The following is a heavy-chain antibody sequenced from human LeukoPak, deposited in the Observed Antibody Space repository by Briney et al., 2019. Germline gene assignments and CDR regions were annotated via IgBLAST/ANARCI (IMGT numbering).Heavy chain of an antibody. Sequence: SETLSLTCTVSGGSVSSGSYYWSWIRQPPGTGLEWIGYIYYSGSTNYNPSLKSRVTISVDTSKNQFSLKLSSVTAADTAVYYCARACSSTSCLNGIAAVRDAFDIWGQGTMVTVSS. CDR2: IYYSGST. CDR1: GGSVSSGSYY. J-gene: IGHJ3*02. V-gene: IGHV4-61*01. CDR3: ARACSSTSCLNGIAAVRDAFDI. D-gene: IGHD2-2*01.